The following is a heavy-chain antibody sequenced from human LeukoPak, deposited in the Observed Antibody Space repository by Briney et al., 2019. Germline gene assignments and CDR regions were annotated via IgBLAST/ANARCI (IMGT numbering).Heavy chain of an antibody. J-gene: IGHJ4*02. CDR3: AKATSSSRYGYFDY. V-gene: IGHV3-23*01. Sequence: GGSLRLSCAASGFSFSSYVMSWVRQAPGKGLEWVSAITGSGGGTYYADSVKGRFTISRDNSKNTVYLQMNSLRAEDTAVYYCAKATSSSRYGYFDYWGQGTLVTVSS. CDR1: GFSFSSYV. D-gene: IGHD6-13*01. CDR2: ITGSGGGT.